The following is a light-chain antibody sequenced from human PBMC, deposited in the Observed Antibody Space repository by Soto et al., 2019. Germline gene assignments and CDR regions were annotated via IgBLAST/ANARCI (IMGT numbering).Light chain of an antibody. V-gene: IGKV3-11*01. Sequence: EFVMTKSAATLSVSPGERATLSCMASQSVSSNLAWYQQKPGQAPRLLIYDASNRAAGIPARFSGSGSGTDFTLTISSLEPEDFAIYYCQQRSNWPLITVGQGTRLEIK. CDR2: DAS. CDR1: QSVSSN. J-gene: IGKJ5*01. CDR3: QQRSNWPLIT.